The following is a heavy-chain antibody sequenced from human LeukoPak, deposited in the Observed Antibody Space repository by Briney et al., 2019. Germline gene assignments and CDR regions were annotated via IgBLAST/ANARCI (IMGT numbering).Heavy chain of an antibody. CDR2: ITSDGGST. Sequence: GGSLRLSCAASGLTFSDSAVHWVRQAPGKGLEYVSTITSDGGSTYYANSVKGRFTISRDNSKNTLYLQMDNLRAEDMAVYYCARDHGYCSSTSCYWYFDLWGRGTLVTVSS. V-gene: IGHV3-64*01. D-gene: IGHD2-2*01. J-gene: IGHJ2*01. CDR1: GLTFSDSA. CDR3: ARDHGYCSSTSCYWYFDL.